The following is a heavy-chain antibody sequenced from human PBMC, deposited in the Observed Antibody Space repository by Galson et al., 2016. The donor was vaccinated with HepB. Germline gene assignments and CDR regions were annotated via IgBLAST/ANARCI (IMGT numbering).Heavy chain of an antibody. J-gene: IGHJ4*02. CDR2: IYHSGST. CDR1: GGSISSGGYY. V-gene: IGHV4-31*03. Sequence: TLSLTCTVSGGSISSGGYYWSWIRQPPGKGLEWIGYIYHSGSTYYNPSLKSRVSISVDTSKNQFSLRLSSVTAADTAVYYCARDRSSGSGNFGYWGQGTLVTVSS. CDR3: ARDRSSGSGNFGY. D-gene: IGHD3-10*01.